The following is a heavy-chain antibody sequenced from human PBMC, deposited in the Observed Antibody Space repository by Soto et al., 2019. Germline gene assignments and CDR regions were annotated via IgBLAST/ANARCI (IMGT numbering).Heavy chain of an antibody. V-gene: IGHV6-1*01. D-gene: IGHD6-13*01. Sequence: PSQTLSLTCAISGDSVSSNSAAWNWIRQSPSRGLEWPGRTYYRSKWYNDYAVSVKSRITINPDTSKNQFSLQLNSVTPEDTAVYYCARGTLRLSYSSRHNWFDTWGQGTLVTVSS. CDR1: GDSVSSNSAA. CDR3: ARGTLRLSYSSRHNWFDT. J-gene: IGHJ5*02. CDR2: TYYRSKWYN.